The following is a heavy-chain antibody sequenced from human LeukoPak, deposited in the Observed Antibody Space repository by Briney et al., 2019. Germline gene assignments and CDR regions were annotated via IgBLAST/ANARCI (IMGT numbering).Heavy chain of an antibody. J-gene: IGHJ4*02. Sequence: GASVKVSCKASGYTFTSYGISWVRQAPGQGLEWMGWISAYNGNTNYAQKLQGRVTMTTDTSTSTAYMELRSLRSDDTAVYYCARLGSYYYDSSGYLDYWGQGTLVTVSS. CDR3: ARLGSYYYDSSGYLDY. CDR2: ISAYNGNT. V-gene: IGHV1-18*01. D-gene: IGHD3-22*01. CDR1: GYTFTSYG.